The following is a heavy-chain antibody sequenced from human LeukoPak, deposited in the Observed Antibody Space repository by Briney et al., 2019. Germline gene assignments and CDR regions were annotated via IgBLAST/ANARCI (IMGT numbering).Heavy chain of an antibody. D-gene: IGHD4-17*01. CDR2: ISSSGSSI. J-gene: IGHJ4*02. V-gene: IGHV3-48*03. CDR1: GFTFSSYE. CDR3: ARDNGDPRTYFDY. Sequence: PGGSLRLSCAASGFTFSSYEMNWVRQAPGKGLEWISYISSSGSSIYYVDSVKGRFTISRDNAKNSLYLQMNSLRAEDTAVHYCARDNGDPRTYFDYWGQGTLVTVSS.